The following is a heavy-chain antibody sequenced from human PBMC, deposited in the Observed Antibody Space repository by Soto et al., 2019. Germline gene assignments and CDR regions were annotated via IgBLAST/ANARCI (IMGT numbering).Heavy chain of an antibody. D-gene: IGHD6-6*01. CDR1: GYTFTSYY. CDR3: ARIRIAARRSTAGFDP. J-gene: IGHJ5*02. Sequence: GASVKVSCKASGYTFTSYYMHWVRQAPGQGLEWMGIINPSGGSTSYAQKFQGRVTMTRDTSTSTVYMELSSLSSEDTAVYYCARIRIAARRSTAGFDPWGQGTLVTVSS. CDR2: INPSGGST. V-gene: IGHV1-46*01.